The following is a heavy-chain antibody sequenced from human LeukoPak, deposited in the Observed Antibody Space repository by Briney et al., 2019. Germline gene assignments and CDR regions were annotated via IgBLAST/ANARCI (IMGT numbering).Heavy chain of an antibody. V-gene: IGHV3-15*01. CDR2: IKSKTDGGTT. Sequence: PGGSLRLSCAASGFTFSNAWMSWVRQAPGKGLEWVGRIKSKTDGGTTDYAAPVKGRFTISRDDSKNTLYLQMNSLKTEDTAVYYCTTVLVVAAIDAFDIWGQGTMVTVSS. CDR1: GFTFSNAW. D-gene: IGHD2-15*01. J-gene: IGHJ3*02. CDR3: TTVLVVAAIDAFDI.